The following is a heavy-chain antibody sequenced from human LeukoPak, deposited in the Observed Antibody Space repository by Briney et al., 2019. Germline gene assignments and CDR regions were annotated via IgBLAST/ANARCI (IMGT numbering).Heavy chain of an antibody. CDR1: GDTFTRYG. CDR2: ISGSNGNT. D-gene: IGHD1-26*01. CDR3: ARSGRGTYYYFDL. Sequence: ASVKVSCKASGDTFTRYGISWVRQAPGQGLEWMGWISGSNGNTNYAQKFQGRVSMTADTSTSTAYMELRSLRSDDTAVYYCARSGRGTYYYFDLWGQGTLVTVSS. V-gene: IGHV1-18*01. J-gene: IGHJ4*02.